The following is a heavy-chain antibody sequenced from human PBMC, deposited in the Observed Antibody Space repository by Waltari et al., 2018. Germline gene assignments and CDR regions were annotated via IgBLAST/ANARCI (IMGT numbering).Heavy chain of an antibody. V-gene: IGHV1-18*01. CDR1: GYTFASHA. CDR3: ARTSLLAVDGLNHY. Sequence: QVQLVQSGAEVKKPGASVKVSCKASGYTFASHAISWVRQAPGQGLEWMGWISVYKGNTNYAQKFQDRVTMTTDTSTSTAYRELRSLRSDDTAVYYCARTSLLAVDGLNHYWGQGTLVTVSS. D-gene: IGHD3-3*02. J-gene: IGHJ4*02. CDR2: ISVYKGNT.